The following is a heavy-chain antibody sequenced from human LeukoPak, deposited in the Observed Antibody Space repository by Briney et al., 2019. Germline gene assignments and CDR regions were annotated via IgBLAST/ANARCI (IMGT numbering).Heavy chain of an antibody. Sequence: GGSLRLSCAASGFTFSSYGMHWVRQAPGKGLEWVAFIRYDGSNKYYADSVKGRFTISRDNSKNTLYLQMNSLRAEDTAVYYCAKEAGTAMDHDYFDYWGQGTLVTVSS. J-gene: IGHJ4*02. CDR3: AKEAGTAMDHDYFDY. D-gene: IGHD5-18*01. CDR2: IRYDGSNK. CDR1: GFTFSSYG. V-gene: IGHV3-30*02.